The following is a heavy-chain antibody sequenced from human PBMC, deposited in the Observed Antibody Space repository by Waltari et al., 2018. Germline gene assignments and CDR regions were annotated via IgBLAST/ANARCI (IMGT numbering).Heavy chain of an antibody. CDR1: GGSISSGSYY. CDR2: IYTSGST. CDR3: AREEKSVGAWNY. J-gene: IGHJ4*02. D-gene: IGHD1-26*01. Sequence: QVQLQESGPGLVKPSQTLSLPCPVSGGSISSGSYYWSWIRQPAGKGREWIGRIYTSGSTNYNPSLKSRVTISVDTSKNQFSLKLSSVTAADTAVYYCAREEKSVGAWNYWGQGTLVTVSS. V-gene: IGHV4-61*02.